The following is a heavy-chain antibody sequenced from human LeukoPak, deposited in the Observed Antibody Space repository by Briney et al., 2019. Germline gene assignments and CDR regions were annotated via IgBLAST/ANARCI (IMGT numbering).Heavy chain of an antibody. Sequence: PSETLSLTCTVSGGSVSSGSYYWSWIRQPPGKGLEWIGYIYYSGSTNYNPSVKSRVTISVDTSKNQFSLKLSSVTAADTAVYYCARGLGIGRDFDYWGQGTLVTVSS. J-gene: IGHJ4*02. CDR1: GGSVSSGSYY. CDR3: ARGLGIGRDFDY. V-gene: IGHV4-61*01. D-gene: IGHD7-27*01. CDR2: IYYSGST.